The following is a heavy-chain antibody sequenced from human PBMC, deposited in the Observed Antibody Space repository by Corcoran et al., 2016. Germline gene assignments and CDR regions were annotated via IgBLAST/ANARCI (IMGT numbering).Heavy chain of an antibody. CDR3: ARDANKTERGYSGYDLYYYYYGMDV. J-gene: IGHJ6*02. D-gene: IGHD5-12*01. Sequence: QVQLVESVGGVVQPGRSLRLSCAASGFTFSSYGMHWVRQAPGKGLEWVAVIWYDGSNKYYADSVKGRFTISRDNSKNTLYLQMNSLRAEDTAVYYCARDANKTERGYSGYDLYYYYYGMDVWGQGTTVTVSS. CDR2: IWYDGSNK. V-gene: IGHV3-33*01. CDR1: GFTFSSYG.